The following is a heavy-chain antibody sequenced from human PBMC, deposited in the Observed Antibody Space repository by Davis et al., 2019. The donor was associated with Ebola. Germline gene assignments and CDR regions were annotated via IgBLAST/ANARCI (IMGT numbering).Heavy chain of an antibody. CDR2: IYPGDSDT. J-gene: IGHJ6*02. CDR3: ARLNDNWNYGRNAREYYYYYGMDV. D-gene: IGHD1-7*01. CDR1: GYSFTSYW. Sequence: GESLKISCKGSGYSFTSYWIGWVRQMPGKGLEWMGIIYPGDSDTRYSPSFQGQVTISADKSISTAYLQWSSLKASDTAMYYCARLNDNWNYGRNAREYYYYYGMDVWGQGTTVTVSS. V-gene: IGHV5-51*01.